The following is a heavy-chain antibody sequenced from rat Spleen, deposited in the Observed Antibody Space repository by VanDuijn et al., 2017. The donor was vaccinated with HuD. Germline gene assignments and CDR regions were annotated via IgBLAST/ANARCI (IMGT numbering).Heavy chain of an antibody. V-gene: IGHV2-47*01. CDR3: ASPRARYYYDGTYYSPFDH. Sequence: QVQLKESGPGLVQPSQTLSLTCTVSGFSLISNGVSWIRQPPGKGLEWMGVIWSNGGTDYNSAIKSRLSINRDTSKSQVFLKMNSLQSEDTAMYFCASPRARYYYDGTYYSPFDHWGQGVMVTVSS. J-gene: IGHJ2*01. CDR1: GFSLISNG. CDR2: IWSNGGT. D-gene: IGHD1-12*02.